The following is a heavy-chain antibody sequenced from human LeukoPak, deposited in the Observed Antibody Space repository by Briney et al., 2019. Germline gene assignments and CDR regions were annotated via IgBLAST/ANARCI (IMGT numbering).Heavy chain of an antibody. J-gene: IGHJ4*02. CDR3: ARGLRFDY. D-gene: IGHD4-17*01. CDR1: GGSFSGYY. V-gene: IGHV4-34*01. Sequence: PSETLSLTCAVYGGSFSGYYWSWIRQPPGKGLEWIGEINHSGRTNYNPSLKSRVTISVDTSKNQFSLKLSSVTAADTAVYYCARGLRFDYWGQGTLVTVSS. CDR2: INHSGRT.